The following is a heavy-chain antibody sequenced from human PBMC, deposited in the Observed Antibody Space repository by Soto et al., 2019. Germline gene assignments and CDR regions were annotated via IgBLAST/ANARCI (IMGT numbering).Heavy chain of an antibody. CDR2: ISYDGRNK. CDR3: AKDLQRYYGMDV. Sequence: QVQLVESGGGVVQPGRSLRLSCAASGFTFSSYGMHWVRQTPGKGLEWVAVISYDGRNKYYADSVKGRFTISRDNSKNTLYLQMNSLRAEDTAVYYCAKDLQRYYGMDVWGQGTTVTVSS. J-gene: IGHJ6*02. CDR1: GFTFSSYG. V-gene: IGHV3-30*18. D-gene: IGHD2-2*01.